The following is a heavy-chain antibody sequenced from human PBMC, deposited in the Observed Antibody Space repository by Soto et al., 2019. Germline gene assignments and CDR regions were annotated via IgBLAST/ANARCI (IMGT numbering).Heavy chain of an antibody. V-gene: IGHV4-4*02. CDR1: GDSISSSNW. Sequence: QVQLQESGPGLVKPSGTLSLTCAVSGDSISSSNWWTWVRQPPGKGREWIGEIYHSGSTSYNPSLKSRVTISVDKSKSHFSLKLSSVTAADTAVYYCATNAVAGTPIDYWGQGTRVTVSS. J-gene: IGHJ4*02. D-gene: IGHD6-19*01. CDR3: ATNAVAGTPIDY. CDR2: IYHSGST.